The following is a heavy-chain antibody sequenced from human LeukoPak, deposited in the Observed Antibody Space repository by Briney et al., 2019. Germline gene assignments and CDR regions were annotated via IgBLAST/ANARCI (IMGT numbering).Heavy chain of an antibody. V-gene: IGHV3-21*04. CDR2: INVSPAYI. CDR1: GFAFSSYS. Sequence: PGESLRLSCAASGFAFSSYSMSWVRQAPGKGLEWVSSINVSPAYISYADSVKGRFTISRDNAKNSLYLQMNSLRTEDTALYYCAKGRFLGNYMDVWGKGTTVTVSS. J-gene: IGHJ6*03. CDR3: AKGRFLGNYMDV. D-gene: IGHD3-3*01.